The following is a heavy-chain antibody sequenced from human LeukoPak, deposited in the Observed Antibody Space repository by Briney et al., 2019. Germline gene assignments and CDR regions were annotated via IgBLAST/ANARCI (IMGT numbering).Heavy chain of an antibody. V-gene: IGHV4-4*02. J-gene: IGHJ4*02. CDR1: GGSISSSNW. Sequence: PSGTLSLTCAVSGGSISSSNWWSWVRQPPGKGLEWIGEIYHSGSTNYSPSLKSRVTMSIDTSNNQFSLKLTSVTAADTAMYFCARQVNWDYFDYWGQGPLVTVSS. CDR2: IYHSGST. CDR3: ARQVNWDYFDY. D-gene: IGHD7-27*01.